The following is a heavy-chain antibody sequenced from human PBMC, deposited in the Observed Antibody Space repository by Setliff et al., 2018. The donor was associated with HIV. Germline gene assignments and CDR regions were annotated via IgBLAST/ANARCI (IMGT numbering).Heavy chain of an antibody. CDR2: IYISGST. CDR3: ARDSQNYGRETYYYYYYMDV. CDR1: GGSISSYY. D-gene: IGHD3-10*01. J-gene: IGHJ6*03. V-gene: IGHV4-4*07. Sequence: SETLSLTCTVSGGSISSYYWSWIRQPAGKGLEWIGHIYISGSTNYNPSFNSRVTMSVDTSKNQFSLRLNSVTATDTALYYCARDSQNYGRETYYYYYYMDVWGKGTTVTVSS.